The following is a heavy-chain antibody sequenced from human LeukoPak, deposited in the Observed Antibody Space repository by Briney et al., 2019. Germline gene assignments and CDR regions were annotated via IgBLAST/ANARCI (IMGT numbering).Heavy chain of an antibody. Sequence: PSETLSLTCTVSGGSHSPYLWNWIRQPPGKGLEWIGQIFYSGETLYRSALKSRVTISVDTSKIHFSLRLSSVTAADTAVYYCARWVSDYRGGFDDWGQGILVTVSS. V-gene: IGHV4-59*01. D-gene: IGHD4-11*01. CDR3: ARWVSDYRGGFDD. J-gene: IGHJ4*02. CDR1: GGSHSPYL. CDR2: IFYSGET.